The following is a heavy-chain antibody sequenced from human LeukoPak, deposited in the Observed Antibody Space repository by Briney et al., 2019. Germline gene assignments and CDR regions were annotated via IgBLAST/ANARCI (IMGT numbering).Heavy chain of an antibody. D-gene: IGHD3-10*01. J-gene: IGHJ6*03. Sequence: SETLSLTCTVSGGSIGSGSYYWSWIRQPAGKGLEWIGRIYTSGSTNYNPSLKSRVTISVDTSKNQFSLKLSSVTAADTAVYYCAREGWYYGSGSYSYYYYYMDVWGKGTTVTISS. V-gene: IGHV4-61*02. CDR3: AREGWYYGSGSYSYYYYYMDV. CDR2: IYTSGST. CDR1: GGSIGSGSYY.